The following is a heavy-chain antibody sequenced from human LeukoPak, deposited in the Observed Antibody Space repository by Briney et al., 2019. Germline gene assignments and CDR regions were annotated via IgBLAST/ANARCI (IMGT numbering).Heavy chain of an antibody. V-gene: IGHV3-74*01. J-gene: IGHJ3*01. CDR2: ISSDGTKI. CDR3: VRDSPRAFDL. Sequence: PGGSLTLSCAASDFPFSNYWMHWVRQVPGKRLTWVSRISSDGTKIGYAASVKGRFTISRDNDKSTLSLRMNTLEAEDTGVYYCVRDSPRAFDLWGRGTTVTVS. CDR1: DFPFSNYW.